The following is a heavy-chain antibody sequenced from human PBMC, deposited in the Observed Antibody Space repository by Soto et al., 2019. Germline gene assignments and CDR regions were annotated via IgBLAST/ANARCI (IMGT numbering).Heavy chain of an antibody. J-gene: IGHJ4*02. CDR3: ARSAGNAARFSEY. V-gene: IGHV5-51*01. CDR1: GYTFTNYW. CDR2: IYPGDSDT. Sequence: GESLKISCKGSGYTFTNYWIARVRQMPGEGLEWLGAIYPGDSDTRYSPSFQGQVTIFVDKSISTAYMQWSSLRASDSAMYYCARSAGNAARFSEYWGQGTLVTVSS. D-gene: IGHD6-13*01.